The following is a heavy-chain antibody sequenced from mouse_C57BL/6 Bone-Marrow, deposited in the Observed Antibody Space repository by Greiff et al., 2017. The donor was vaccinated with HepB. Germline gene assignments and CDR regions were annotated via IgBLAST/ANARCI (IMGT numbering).Heavy chain of an antibody. D-gene: IGHD1-1*01. Sequence: VQLQQPGAELVKPGASVKLSCKASGYTFTSYWMQWVKQRPGQGLEWIGEIDPSDSYTNYNQKFKGEATLTVDTSSSTAYMQLSSLTSEDSAVYYCARNYYGSSYWYFDVWGTGTTVTVSS. CDR2: IDPSDSYT. J-gene: IGHJ1*03. CDR3: ARNYYGSSYWYFDV. V-gene: IGHV1-50*01. CDR1: GYTFTSYW.